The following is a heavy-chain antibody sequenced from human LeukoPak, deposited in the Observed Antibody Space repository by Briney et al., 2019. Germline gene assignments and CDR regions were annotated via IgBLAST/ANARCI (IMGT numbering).Heavy chain of an antibody. Sequence: GGSLRLSCVASGFSFSKFGMHWVRQAAGKGMEWVAVISHDGSYKYYADSVKGRFTISRDNSRNTLYLQISSLRADDTAVYYCAKVPSSVTPVYWGQGTLVTVSS. CDR2: ISHDGSYK. CDR3: AKVPSSVTPVY. D-gene: IGHD4-17*01. V-gene: IGHV3-30*18. CDR1: GFSFSKFG. J-gene: IGHJ4*02.